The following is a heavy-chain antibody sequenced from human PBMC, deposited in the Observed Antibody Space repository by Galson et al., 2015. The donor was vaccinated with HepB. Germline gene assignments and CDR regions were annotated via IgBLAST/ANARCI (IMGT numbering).Heavy chain of an antibody. CDR3: AKDSINPGEDYGGNSGFDY. J-gene: IGHJ4*02. Sequence: SLRLSCAASGFTFSSYGMHWVRQAPGKGLEWVAVISYDGSNKYYADSVKGRFTISRDNSKNTLYLQMNSLRAEDTAVYYCAKDSINPGEDYGGNSGFDYWGQGTLVTASS. D-gene: IGHD4-23*01. V-gene: IGHV3-30*18. CDR1: GFTFSSYG. CDR2: ISYDGSNK.